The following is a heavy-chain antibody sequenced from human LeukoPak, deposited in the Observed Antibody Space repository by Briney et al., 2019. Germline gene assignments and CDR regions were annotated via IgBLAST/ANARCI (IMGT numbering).Heavy chain of an antibody. CDR3: ASGIHPVWFGELSDLEGFDY. D-gene: IGHD3-10*01. J-gene: IGHJ4*02. V-gene: IGHV3-21*01. CDR1: GFTFSSYS. CDR2: ISSSSSYI. Sequence: GGSLRLSCAASGFTFSSYSMNWVRQAPGKGLEWVSSISSSSSYIYYADSVKGRFTISRDNAKNSLYLQMNSLRAEDTAVYYCASGIHPVWFGELSDLEGFDYWGQGTLVTVSS.